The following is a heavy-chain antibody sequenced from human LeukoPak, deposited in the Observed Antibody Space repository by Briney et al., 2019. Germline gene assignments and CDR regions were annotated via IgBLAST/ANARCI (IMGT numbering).Heavy chain of an antibody. CDR2: VYYTGNT. Sequence: PSETLSPTCTVSDGSLNNYYWSWIRQPPGKGLEWIGYVYYTGNTNYSPSLKSRGTISVDTSKNQFSLKLRSVTAADTAVYYCARGGSGDAFDYWGQGTLVIVSS. CDR3: ARGGSGDAFDY. D-gene: IGHD2-21*02. J-gene: IGHJ4*02. V-gene: IGHV4-59*01. CDR1: DGSLNNYY.